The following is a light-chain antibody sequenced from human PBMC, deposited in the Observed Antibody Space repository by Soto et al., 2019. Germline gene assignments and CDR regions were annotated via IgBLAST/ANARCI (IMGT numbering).Light chain of an antibody. Sequence: QSALTQPASVSGSPGQSITISCTGTSSDVGGYSYVSWYQLHPGKAPKLMIYDVSSRPSGVSNRFSGSKSGNTASLTISGLQAEDEADYYCSSYTSSSTLYVFGTGTQLTVL. CDR1: SSDVGGYSY. CDR2: DVS. CDR3: SSYTSSSTLYV. J-gene: IGLJ1*01. V-gene: IGLV2-14*03.